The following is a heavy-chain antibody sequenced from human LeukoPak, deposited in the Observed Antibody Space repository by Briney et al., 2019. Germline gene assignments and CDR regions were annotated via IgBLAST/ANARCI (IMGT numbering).Heavy chain of an antibody. V-gene: IGHV3-30*02. CDR3: AIDFWSGHSDY. J-gene: IGHJ4*02. CDR1: GFTFSAHG. Sequence: GGSLRLSCAASGFTFSAHGMHWVCQAPGKGLEWVAYIRHDGNNQQYVDSVKGRFTISRDNSKNMLYLQMNSLRVEDTAVYYCAIDFWSGHSDYWGEGTLVTVSS. D-gene: IGHD3-3*01. CDR2: IRHDGNNQ.